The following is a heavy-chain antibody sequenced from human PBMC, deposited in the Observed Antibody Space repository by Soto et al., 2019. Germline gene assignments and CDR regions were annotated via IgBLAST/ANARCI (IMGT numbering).Heavy chain of an antibody. CDR3: AKDYVATILLSAFDI. CDR1: GFTFDDYA. Sequence: GGSLRLSCAASGFTFDDYAMHWVRQAPGKGLEWVSGISWNSGSIGYADSVKGRFTISRDNAKNSLYLQMNSLRAEDTALYYCAKDYVATILLSAFDIWGQGTMVTVSS. J-gene: IGHJ3*02. V-gene: IGHV3-9*01. CDR2: ISWNSGSI. D-gene: IGHD5-12*01.